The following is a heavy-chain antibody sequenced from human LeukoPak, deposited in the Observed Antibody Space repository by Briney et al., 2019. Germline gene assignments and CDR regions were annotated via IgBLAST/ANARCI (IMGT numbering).Heavy chain of an antibody. Sequence: SETLSLTCAVSGGSISSSDWWSWVRQPPGKGLEWIGEINHSGSTNYNPSLKSRVTMSVDTSKNQFSLKLSSVTAADTAVYYCARGNLDVWGKGTTVTVSS. CDR2: INHSGST. CDR3: ARGNLDV. J-gene: IGHJ6*04. CDR1: GGSISSSDW. V-gene: IGHV4-4*02.